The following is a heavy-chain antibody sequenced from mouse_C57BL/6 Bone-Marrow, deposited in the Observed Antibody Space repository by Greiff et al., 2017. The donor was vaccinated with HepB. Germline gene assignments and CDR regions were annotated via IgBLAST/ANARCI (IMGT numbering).Heavy chain of an antibody. CDR1: GFTFSDYG. CDR3: ARDLFAY. J-gene: IGHJ3*01. V-gene: IGHV5-17*01. Sequence: EVKLMESGGGLVKPGGSLKLSCAASGFTFSDYGMHWVRQAPEKGLEWVAYISSGSSTIYYADTVKGRFTISRDNAKNTLFLQMTSLRSEDTAMYYCARDLFAYGGQGTLVTVSA. CDR2: ISSGSSTI.